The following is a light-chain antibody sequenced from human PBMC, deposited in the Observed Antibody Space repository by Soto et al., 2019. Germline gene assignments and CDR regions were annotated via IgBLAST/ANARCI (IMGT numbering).Light chain of an antibody. CDR3: QQYNSYSPN. V-gene: IGKV1-5*01. CDR2: DAS. Sequence: DIQMTQSPSTLSASVGDRVTITCRASQSISSWLAWYQQKPGKAPKLLIYDASSLESGVPSRFSGSGSGTESTLTISSLQPDDFATYDCQQYNSYSPNFGGGTKVEIK. CDR1: QSISSW. J-gene: IGKJ4*01.